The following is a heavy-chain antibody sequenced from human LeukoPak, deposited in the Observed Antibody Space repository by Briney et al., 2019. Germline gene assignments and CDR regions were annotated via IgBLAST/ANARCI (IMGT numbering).Heavy chain of an antibody. J-gene: IGHJ4*02. CDR2: INHSGST. D-gene: IGHD3-10*01. V-gene: IGHV4-34*01. CDR1: GESFSGYY. CDR3: AREGYYGSGRLTDY. Sequence: SETLSLTCAVYGESFSGYYWSWIRQPPGKGLEWIGEINHSGSTNYNPSLKSRVTISVDTSKNQFSLKLSSVTAADTAVYYCAREGYYGSGRLTDYWGQGTLVTVSS.